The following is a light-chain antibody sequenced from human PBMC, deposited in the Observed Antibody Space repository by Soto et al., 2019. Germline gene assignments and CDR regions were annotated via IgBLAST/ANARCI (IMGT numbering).Light chain of an antibody. CDR3: QQYESLFP. CDR1: QDIRKY. CDR2: DAS. J-gene: IGKJ3*01. V-gene: IGKV1-33*01. Sequence: DIQMTQSPSSLSASVGDRVTITCQASQDIRKYLNWYQQKPGKAPKLLIYDASTLETGVPPRFSGSGSGTDFSLTINRLQPEDFATYYCQQYESLFPFGRGTKVDMK.